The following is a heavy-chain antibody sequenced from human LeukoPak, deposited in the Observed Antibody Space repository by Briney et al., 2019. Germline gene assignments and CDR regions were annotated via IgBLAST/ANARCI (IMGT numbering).Heavy chain of an antibody. D-gene: IGHD4-11*01. Sequence: ASVKVSCKASGYTFTSYYIHWVRQAPGQGLEWMGVITPTGGTTNYAQKFQGRVTMTRDTSASTVYMELSSLRSEDTAVYYCARSYDYSNPNWFDPWGQGTLVTVSS. CDR2: ITPTGGTT. CDR3: ARSYDYSNPNWFDP. V-gene: IGHV1-46*01. J-gene: IGHJ5*02. CDR1: GYTFTSYY.